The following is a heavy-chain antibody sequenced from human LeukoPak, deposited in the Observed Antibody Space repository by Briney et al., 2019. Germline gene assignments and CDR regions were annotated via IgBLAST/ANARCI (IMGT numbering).Heavy chain of an antibody. V-gene: IGHV3-48*02. CDR1: GFIFRSHT. Sequence: PGGSLRLSCAASGFIFRSHTMNWVRQGPGKGLEWVSYISSTSGTIYYADSVKGRFTISRDNAKNLRYLQMNSLRDEDTAVYYGARDYYGMDVWGQGTTVTVSS. J-gene: IGHJ6*02. CDR2: ISSTSGTI. CDR3: ARDYYGMDV.